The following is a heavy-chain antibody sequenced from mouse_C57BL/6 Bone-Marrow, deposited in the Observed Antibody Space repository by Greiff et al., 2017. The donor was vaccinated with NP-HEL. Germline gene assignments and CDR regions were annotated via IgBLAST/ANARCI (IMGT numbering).Heavy chain of an antibody. CDR3: AREGDGYYGAMDY. CDR2: IDPPVSNT. Sequence: QVQLQQPGAELVMPGASVKLSCKASGYTFTSYWMHWVKQRPGQGLEWIGEIDPPVSNTNYNQKFKGKSTLTVDKSSSTAYMQLSSLTSEDSAVYYCAREGDGYYGAMDYWGQGTSVTVSS. CDR1: GYTFTSYW. J-gene: IGHJ4*01. V-gene: IGHV1-69*01. D-gene: IGHD2-3*01.